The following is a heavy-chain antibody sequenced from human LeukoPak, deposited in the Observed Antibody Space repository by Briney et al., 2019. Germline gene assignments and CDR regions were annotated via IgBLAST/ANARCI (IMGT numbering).Heavy chain of an antibody. D-gene: IGHD3-22*01. CDR2: ISSSSSTI. J-gene: IGHJ4*02. V-gene: IGHV3-48*04. CDR1: GFTFSTYS. Sequence: GGFLRLSCAASGFTFSTYSMNWVRQAPGKGLEWVSYISSSSSTIYYADSVKGRFTISRDNAKNSLYLQMNSLRAEDTAVYYCARVPMWNYYDSVGWGQGTLVTVSS. CDR3: ARVPMWNYYDSVG.